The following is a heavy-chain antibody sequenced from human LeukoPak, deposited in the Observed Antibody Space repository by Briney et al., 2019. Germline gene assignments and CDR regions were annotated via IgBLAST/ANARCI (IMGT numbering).Heavy chain of an antibody. CDR2: INAGNGNT. Sequence: ASVKVSCKASGYTFTTYAINWVRQVPGQRLEWMGWINAGNGNTKYSQKFQGRVAITKDTSASTAYMELRSLRSEDTGVYYCARHSDYGDYVFDYWGQGTLVTVSS. CDR3: ARHSDYGDYVFDY. D-gene: IGHD4-17*01. CDR1: GYTFTTYA. V-gene: IGHV1-3*01. J-gene: IGHJ4*02.